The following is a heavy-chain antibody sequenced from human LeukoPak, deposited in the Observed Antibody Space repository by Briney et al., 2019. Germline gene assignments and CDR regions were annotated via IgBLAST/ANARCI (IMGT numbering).Heavy chain of an antibody. V-gene: IGHV4-38-2*01. D-gene: IGHD3-9*01. CDR2: IYHSGST. J-gene: IGHJ6*02. Sequence: SETLSLTCAVSGFSISSGYYWGWIRQPPGKGLEWIGSIYHSGSTYYNPSLKSRVTISVATSRNQFSLKLNSVTAADTAVYYCARKDDILTGYTPNGMDVWGQGTTVTVSS. CDR3: ARKDDILTGYTPNGMDV. CDR1: GFSISSGYY.